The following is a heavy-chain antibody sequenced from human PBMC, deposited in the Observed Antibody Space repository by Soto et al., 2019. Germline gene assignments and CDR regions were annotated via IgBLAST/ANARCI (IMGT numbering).Heavy chain of an antibody. D-gene: IGHD2-2*01. CDR1: GGSISSYY. CDR2: IYYSGST. CDR3: ARHGGCSSTSCYLSYYYYYMDV. J-gene: IGHJ6*03. Sequence: SETLSLTCTVSGGSISSYYWSWIRQPPGKGLEWIGYIYYSGSTNYNPSLKSRVTITVDTSKNQFSLKLSSETAADTAVYYCARHGGCSSTSCYLSYYYYYMDVWGKGTTVTVSS. V-gene: IGHV4-59*08.